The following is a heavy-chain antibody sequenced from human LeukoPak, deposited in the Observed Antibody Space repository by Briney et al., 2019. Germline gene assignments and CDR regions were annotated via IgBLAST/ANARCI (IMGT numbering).Heavy chain of an antibody. CDR1: GFTFSDYY. CDR3: AGQNYYAMDD. V-gene: IGHV3-11*03. J-gene: IGHJ6*02. Sequence: GGSLRLSCAASGFTFSDYYMSWIRQAPGKGLEWISYISDSSRYTNYADSVKGRFTISRDNAKNSLYLQMNSLRAEDTAVYYCAGQNYYAMDDWGQGTTVTVSS. CDR2: ISDSSRYT.